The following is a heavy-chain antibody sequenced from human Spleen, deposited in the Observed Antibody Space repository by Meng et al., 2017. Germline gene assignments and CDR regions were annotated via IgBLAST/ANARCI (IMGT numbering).Heavy chain of an antibody. CDR2: VSDGGTT. D-gene: IGHD6-19*01. V-gene: IGHV4-34*01. CDR3: ATLGLGWSGFDF. CDR1: GGSFSNYY. Sequence: EPLSLTCWVYGGSFSNYYWNWIRQSPGKGLEWIGEVSDGGTTDYNPALKSRVSISVDTSSTQFSLELTPVTAAETAVYYCATLGLGWSGFDFWGQGTLVTVSS. J-gene: IGHJ4*02.